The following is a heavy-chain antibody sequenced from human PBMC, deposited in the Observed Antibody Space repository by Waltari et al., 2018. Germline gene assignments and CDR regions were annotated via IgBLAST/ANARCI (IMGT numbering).Heavy chain of an antibody. J-gene: IGHJ6*03. CDR1: GGTFSSYA. CDR2: TIPIFGPA. V-gene: IGHV1-69*13. Sequence: QVQLVQSGAEVKKPGSSVKVSCKASGGTFSSYAISWVRQAPGQGLEWMGRTIPIFGPANDAQQCQGRVTITADKSTSTAYMELSSLRSEDTAVYYCARDKDSSSSYYYYYMDVWGKGTTVTISS. D-gene: IGHD6-6*01. CDR3: ARDKDSSSSYYYYYMDV.